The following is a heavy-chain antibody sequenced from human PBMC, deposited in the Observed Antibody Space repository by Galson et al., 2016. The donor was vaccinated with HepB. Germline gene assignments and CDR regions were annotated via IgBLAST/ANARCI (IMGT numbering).Heavy chain of an antibody. Sequence: SVKVSCKASGYIFTDYFVHWVRQAPGQGLEWVGIINPTDGTTHYAQKLQGRVAMTRDTSTSTVYMELNTLRSEDTAVYYCARRVCTATNCFVNWFDPWCQGTLVSVSS. D-gene: IGHD2-2*01. CDR2: INPTDGTT. CDR1: GYIFTDYF. V-gene: IGHV1-46*01. CDR3: ARRVCTATNCFVNWFDP. J-gene: IGHJ5*02.